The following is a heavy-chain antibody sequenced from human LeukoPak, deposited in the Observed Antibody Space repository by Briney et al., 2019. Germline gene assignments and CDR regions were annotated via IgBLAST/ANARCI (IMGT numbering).Heavy chain of an antibody. J-gene: IGHJ6*04. CDR2: ISSTSSSYI. Sequence: GGSLRLSCAASGFTFLSYSMNWVRQAPGKGLEWVSSISSTSSSYIYYADSVKGRFTISRDNSKNSLYLQMNSLRTEDTALYYCAKDRQRVLQLWLLDVWGKGTTVTVSS. V-gene: IGHV3-21*04. CDR3: AKDRQRVLQLWLLDV. D-gene: IGHD5-18*01. CDR1: GFTFLSYS.